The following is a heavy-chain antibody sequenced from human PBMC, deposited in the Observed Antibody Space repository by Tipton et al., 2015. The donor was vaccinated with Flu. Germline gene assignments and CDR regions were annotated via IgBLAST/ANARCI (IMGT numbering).Heavy chain of an antibody. CDR3: ARSVVPAAIDY. CDR2: ISSSSSYI. CDR1: TFTFRAYA. D-gene: IGHD2-2*01. J-gene: IGHJ4*02. Sequence: SLRLSCAASTFTFRAYAMHWVRQAPGKGLEWVSSISSSSSYIYYADSVKGRFTISRDNAKNSLYLQMNSLRAEDTAVYYCARSVVPAAIDYWGQGTLVTVSS. V-gene: IGHV3-21*01.